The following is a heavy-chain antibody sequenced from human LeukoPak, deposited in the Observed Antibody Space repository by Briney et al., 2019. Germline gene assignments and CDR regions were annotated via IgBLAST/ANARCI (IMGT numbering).Heavy chain of an antibody. CDR1: AFTFDDYA. V-gene: IGHV3-9*01. CDR2: ISWNSGSI. Sequence: GRSLTLSCAASAFTFDDYAMHWVRQAPGKGLEWVSGISWNSGSIGYADSVKGRFTISRDNAKNSLYLQMNSLRAEDTALYYCAKDIGYSGYDSAFDIWGQGTMVTVSS. D-gene: IGHD5-12*01. CDR3: AKDIGYSGYDSAFDI. J-gene: IGHJ3*02.